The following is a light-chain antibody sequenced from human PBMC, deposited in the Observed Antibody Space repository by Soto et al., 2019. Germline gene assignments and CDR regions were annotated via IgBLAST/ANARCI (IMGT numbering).Light chain of an antibody. V-gene: IGLV1-47*01. Sequence: QSVLTQPPSASGTPGQRVTISCSGSSSNIGINYVYWYQQLPGTAPKLLIYRNNQRPSGVPERFSGSKSGTPASLAIRGLRSEDEADYYCAAWDDTLSRVVFGGGTKLTVL. CDR1: SSNIGINY. J-gene: IGLJ2*01. CDR3: AAWDDTLSRVV. CDR2: RNN.